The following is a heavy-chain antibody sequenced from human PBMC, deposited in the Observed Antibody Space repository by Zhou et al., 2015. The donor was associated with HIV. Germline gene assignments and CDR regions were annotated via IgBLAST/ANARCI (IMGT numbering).Heavy chain of an antibody. CDR2: ITPMFGTA. J-gene: IGHJ4*02. Sequence: QVQLVQSGAEVKKPGSSVKVSCKASGGTFSTHAISWLRQAPGQGLEWMGGITPMFGTAKYAQKFQGRVTITADESTSTAYMELSSLRSEDTAVYYCAREVSEEMATINRPMNYWGQGTLVTVSS. V-gene: IGHV1-69*12. CDR3: AREVSEEMATINRPMNY. CDR1: GGTFSTHA. D-gene: IGHD5-24*01.